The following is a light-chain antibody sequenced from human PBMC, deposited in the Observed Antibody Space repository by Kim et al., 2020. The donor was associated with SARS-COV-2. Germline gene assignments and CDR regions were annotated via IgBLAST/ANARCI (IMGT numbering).Light chain of an antibody. J-gene: IGKJ4*01. CDR1: QSVSNN. Sequence: IVMTQSPATLSVSPGERVTLSCRASQSVSNNLAWYQQRPGQAPRLLIYGASTRATDISPRFSGSGSGTEFTLTIGSLQSEDLAVYYCQQYNDWPLLTFGGGTKVDIK. V-gene: IGKV3-15*01. CDR2: GAS. CDR3: QQYNDWPLLT.